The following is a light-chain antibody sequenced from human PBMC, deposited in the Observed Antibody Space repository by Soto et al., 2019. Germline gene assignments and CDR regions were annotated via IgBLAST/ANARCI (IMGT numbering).Light chain of an antibody. CDR3: CSSTGISTIL. CDR1: TSDIGTYSY. Sequence: QSVLTQPASVSGSPGQSITISCTGTTSDIGTYSYVSWYQQHAGKAPKLIIYEVSHRPSGVSNRFSGSKSGSTASLTSSGLQAEDEAHYYCCSSTGISTILFATGTKVTVL. V-gene: IGLV2-14*01. J-gene: IGLJ1*01. CDR2: EVS.